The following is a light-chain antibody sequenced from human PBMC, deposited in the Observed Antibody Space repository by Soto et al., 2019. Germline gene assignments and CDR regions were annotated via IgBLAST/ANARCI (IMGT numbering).Light chain of an antibody. J-gene: IGKJ4*01. CDR2: GAS. V-gene: IGKV3-20*01. CDR1: QSVSSSY. Sequence: EIVLTQSPGTLSLSPGERATLSGRASQSVSSSYLAWYQQKPGQATRLLIYGASSRATGIPDRFSGSGSGTDFTLTISRLEPEDFAVYYCQQYGTSPPVTFGGGTKVEIK. CDR3: QQYGTSPPVT.